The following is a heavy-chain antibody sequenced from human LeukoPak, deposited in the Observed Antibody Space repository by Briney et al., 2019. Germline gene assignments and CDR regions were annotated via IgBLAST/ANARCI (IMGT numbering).Heavy chain of an antibody. J-gene: IGHJ4*02. V-gene: IGHV3-7*01. CDR3: ARDKNWAFDY. CDR1: GFTFSNYW. Sequence: GGSLRLSCAASGFTFSNYWMSWLRQAPGKGLEWVANIRQDGNEKYYVDSAKGRFTISRDNAQNSLYLQLNSLRAEDTAVYYCARDKNWAFDYWGQGTLVTASS. D-gene: IGHD7-27*01. CDR2: IRQDGNEK.